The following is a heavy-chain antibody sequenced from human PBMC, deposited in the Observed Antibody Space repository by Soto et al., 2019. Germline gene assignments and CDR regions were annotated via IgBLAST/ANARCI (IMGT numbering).Heavy chain of an antibody. J-gene: IGHJ4*02. D-gene: IGHD6-13*01. CDR3: ALAQTAGTLVYFDY. V-gene: IGHV4-59*01. Sequence: SETLSLTCAVSGDSISSYYCMWIRQPPGKGLESIGYLYYGRSANYNPSLKSRVTLSVDTSKNQFSLKLSSVTAADTAVYYCALAQTAGTLVYFDYWGQGTLVTVSS. CDR1: GDSISSYY. CDR2: LYYGRSA.